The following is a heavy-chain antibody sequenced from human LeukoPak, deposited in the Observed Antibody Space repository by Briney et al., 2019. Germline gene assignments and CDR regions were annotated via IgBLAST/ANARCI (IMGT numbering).Heavy chain of an antibody. Sequence: PSETLSLTCTVSGGSISSYYWSWIRQPPGKGLEWIGYIHYSGSTNYNPSLKSRVTISVDTSKNQFSLKLGSVTAADTAVYYCARLYRATDAFDIWGQGTMVTVSS. J-gene: IGHJ3*02. CDR3: ARLYRATDAFDI. CDR2: IHYSGST. V-gene: IGHV4-59*08. D-gene: IGHD1-26*01. CDR1: GGSISSYY.